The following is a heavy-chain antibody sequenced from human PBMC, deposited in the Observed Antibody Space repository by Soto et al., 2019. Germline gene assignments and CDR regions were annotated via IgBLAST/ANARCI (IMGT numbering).Heavy chain of an antibody. CDR2: IYHSGST. Sequence: SETLSLTCAVSSGSISSSNWWSWVRQPPGKGLEWIGEIYHSGSTNYNPSLKSRVTISVDKSKNQFSLKLSSVTAADTAVYYCARDLGNYYGSGKSWLDPWGQGTLVTVSS. CDR3: ARDLGNYYGSGKSWLDP. J-gene: IGHJ5*02. CDR1: SGSISSSNW. D-gene: IGHD3-10*01. V-gene: IGHV4-4*02.